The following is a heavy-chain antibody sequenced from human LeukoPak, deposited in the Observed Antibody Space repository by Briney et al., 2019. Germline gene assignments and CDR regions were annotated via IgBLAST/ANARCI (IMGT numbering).Heavy chain of an antibody. D-gene: IGHD5-12*01. CDR3: AKDEGVANRWFDP. CDR1: GYTFTGFY. V-gene: IGHV1-69*13. CDR2: IVPIFGSA. J-gene: IGHJ5*02. Sequence: EASVTVSCKASGYTFTGFYMHWVRQAPGQGLEGMGGIVPIFGSANYAQKFQGRVTITADESTTTAYMELTGLRSEDTAVYYCAKDEGVANRWFDPWGQGTLVTVSS.